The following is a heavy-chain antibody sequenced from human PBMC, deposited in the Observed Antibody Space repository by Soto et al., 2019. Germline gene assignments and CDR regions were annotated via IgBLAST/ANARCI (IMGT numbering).Heavy chain of an antibody. CDR2: IYYSGST. J-gene: IGHJ6*02. V-gene: IGHV4-59*01. Sequence: PSETLSLTCTVSGGSISSYYWSWIRQPPGKGLEWIGYIYYSGSTNYNPSLKSRVTISVDTSKNQFSLKLSSVTAADTAVYYCARGYGDSYYYYYGMDVWGQGTTVTVSS. CDR1: GGSISSYY. CDR3: ARGYGDSYYYYYGMDV. D-gene: IGHD4-17*01.